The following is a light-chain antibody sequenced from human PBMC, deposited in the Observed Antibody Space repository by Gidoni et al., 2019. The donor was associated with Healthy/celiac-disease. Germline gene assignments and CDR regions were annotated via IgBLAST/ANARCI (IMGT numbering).Light chain of an antibody. Sequence: EIVLTQSPATLSVSPGARATLSCRASQSVSSNLAWYQQKPGQAPTLLIYGASTRATGIPARFSGSGSGTEFTLTISSLQPEDFAVYYCQQYNNWPPWTFGQGTKVEIK. V-gene: IGKV3-15*01. CDR3: QQYNNWPPWT. CDR2: GAS. J-gene: IGKJ1*01. CDR1: QSVSSN.